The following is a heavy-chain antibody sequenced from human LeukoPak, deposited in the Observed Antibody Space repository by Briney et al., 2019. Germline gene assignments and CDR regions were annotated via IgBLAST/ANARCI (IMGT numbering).Heavy chain of an antibody. J-gene: IGHJ4*02. Sequence: GGSLRLSCAESGYTFSSYWMSWVRPAPRKGREWVANIKHDGSEKYYLDSLKGRFTISRDNAKNSLSLQMNSLRAEHTAVYYCARDLRYDYVWGSYRQGFDYWSQGTLVTVSS. CDR1: GYTFSSYW. CDR2: IKHDGSEK. CDR3: ARDLRYDYVWGSYRQGFDY. V-gene: IGHV3-7*01. D-gene: IGHD3-16*02.